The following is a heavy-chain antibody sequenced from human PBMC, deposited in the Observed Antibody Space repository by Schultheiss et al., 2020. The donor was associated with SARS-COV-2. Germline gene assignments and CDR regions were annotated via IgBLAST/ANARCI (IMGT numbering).Heavy chain of an antibody. J-gene: IGHJ3*02. CDR2: IWYDGSNK. CDR3: AREGIVGAGPTHAFDI. V-gene: IGHV3-33*08. D-gene: IGHD1-26*01. CDR1: GFTFSSYG. Sequence: GGSLRLSCAASGFTFSSYGMHWVRQAPGKGLEWVAVIWYDGSNKYYADSVKGRFTISRDNAKNSLYLQMNSLRAEDTAVYYCAREGIVGAGPTHAFDIWGQGTMVTVSS.